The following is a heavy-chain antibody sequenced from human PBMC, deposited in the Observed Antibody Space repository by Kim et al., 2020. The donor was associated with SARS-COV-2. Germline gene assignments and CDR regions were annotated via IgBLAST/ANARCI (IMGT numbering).Heavy chain of an antibody. Sequence: GGSLRLSCAASGFTFSSYGMHWVRQAPGKGLEWVAVIWYDGSNKYYADSVKGRFTISRDNSKNTLYLQMNSLRAEDTAVYYCARDHVSVGLYGSGSYYPDAFDIWGQGTMVTVSS. CDR1: GFTFSSYG. J-gene: IGHJ3*02. D-gene: IGHD3-10*01. CDR2: IWYDGSNK. V-gene: IGHV3-33*01. CDR3: ARDHVSVGLYGSGSYYPDAFDI.